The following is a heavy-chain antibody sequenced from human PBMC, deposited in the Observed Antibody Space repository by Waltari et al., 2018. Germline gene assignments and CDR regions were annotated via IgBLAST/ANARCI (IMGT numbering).Heavy chain of an antibody. D-gene: IGHD6-19*01. V-gene: IGHV3-21*02. J-gene: IGHJ6*02. CDR3: AREGAEQWVVEDYGMDV. CDR1: GFKFSAYA. CDR2: IGSSSSFM. Sequence: EVQLVASGGGLVKPGGSLRLSGVASGFKFSAYAMNWVRQAPGKGLEWVSSIGSSSSFMDYADSVRGRFTVSRDNAKNTLYLQMDTLRAEDTAVYYCAREGAEQWVVEDYGMDVWGQGTTVTVSS.